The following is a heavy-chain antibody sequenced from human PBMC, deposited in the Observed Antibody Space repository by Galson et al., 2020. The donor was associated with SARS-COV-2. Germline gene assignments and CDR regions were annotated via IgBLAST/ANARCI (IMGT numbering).Heavy chain of an antibody. Sequence: GGSLRLSCAASGFTFSSYEMNWVRQAPGKGLEWVSYISSSGSTIYYADSVKGRFTISRDNAKNSLYLQMNSLRAEDTAVYYCARQPEWGDYYDFWSGYIQGLARYYYYMDVWGKGTTVTVSS. V-gene: IGHV3-48*03. CDR2: ISSSGSTI. D-gene: IGHD3-3*01. J-gene: IGHJ6*03. CDR3: ARQPEWGDYYDFWSGYIQGLARYYYYMDV. CDR1: GFTFSSYE.